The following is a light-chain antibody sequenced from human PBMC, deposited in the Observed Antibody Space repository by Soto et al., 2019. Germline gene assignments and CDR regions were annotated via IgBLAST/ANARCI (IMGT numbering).Light chain of an antibody. CDR2: GAS. V-gene: IGKV1-33*01. Sequence: SLSASVGDRVTITCQASHDITNYLNWYQHKPGKAPKLLIYGASNLETGVPSRFSGSGSGTDFTFTISSLQPEDIATYYCQYCDYLPLFGPGTTVDFK. CDR3: QYCDYLPL. J-gene: IGKJ3*01. CDR1: HDITNY.